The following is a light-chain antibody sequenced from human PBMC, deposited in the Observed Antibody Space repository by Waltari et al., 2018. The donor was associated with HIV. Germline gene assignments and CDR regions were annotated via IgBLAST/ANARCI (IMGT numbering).Light chain of an antibody. CDR1: QSISNNF. CDR3: HQYGTAPRT. J-gene: IGKJ1*01. CDR2: TSL. Sequence: EIVLTQSPGTLSLSPGDRAILSCRATQSISNNFLAWFQQQPGQPPRLLIYTSLIRATGIPDRFSGSGAGTDFTLTINRLEPEDFAVYYCHQYGTAPRTFGQGTRVEI. V-gene: IGKV3-20*01.